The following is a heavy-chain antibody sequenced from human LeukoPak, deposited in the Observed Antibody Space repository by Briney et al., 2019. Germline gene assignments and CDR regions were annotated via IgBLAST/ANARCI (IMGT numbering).Heavy chain of an antibody. J-gene: IGHJ6*03. D-gene: IGHD4-17*01. Sequence: GASVKVSCKASGYTFTSYGISWVRQAPGQGLERMGWISAYNGNTNYAQKLQGRVTMTTDTSTSTAYMELRSLRSDDTAVYYCARAKTQGGSDGAYYYYYMDVWGKGTTVTVSS. CDR3: ARAKTQGGSDGAYYYYYMDV. CDR2: ISAYNGNT. V-gene: IGHV1-18*01. CDR1: GYTFTSYG.